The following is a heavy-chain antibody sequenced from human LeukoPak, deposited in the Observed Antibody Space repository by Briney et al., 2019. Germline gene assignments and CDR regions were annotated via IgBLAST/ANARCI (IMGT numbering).Heavy chain of an antibody. CDR2: IYYSGST. Sequence: PSETLSLTCTVSGGSISSSSYYWGWIRQPPGKGLEWIASIYYSGSTYYNPSLKTLTTISVATSKNPFPRKLSSVPAAVPAWSYCASQVDTAMVTGWFDPWGQGTLVTVSS. J-gene: IGHJ5*02. D-gene: IGHD5-18*01. CDR1: GGSISSSSYY. CDR3: ASQVDTAMVTGWFDP. V-gene: IGHV4-39*06.